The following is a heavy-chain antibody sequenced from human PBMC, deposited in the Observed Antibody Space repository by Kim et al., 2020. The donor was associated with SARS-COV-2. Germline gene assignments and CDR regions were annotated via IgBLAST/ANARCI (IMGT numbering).Heavy chain of an antibody. CDR1: GFTFSSYG. CDR2: IWYDGSNK. D-gene: IGHD5-18*01. CDR3: AKQGAAMEPSNIDY. V-gene: IGHV3-33*06. Sequence: GGSLRLSCAASGFTFSSYGMHWVRQAPGKGLEWVAVIWYDGSNKYYADSVKGRFTISRDNSKNTLYLQMNSLRAEDTAVYYCAKQGAAMEPSNIDYWGQGTLVTVSS. J-gene: IGHJ4*02.